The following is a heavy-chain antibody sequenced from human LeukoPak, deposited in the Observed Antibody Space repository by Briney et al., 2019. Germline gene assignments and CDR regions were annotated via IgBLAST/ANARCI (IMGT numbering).Heavy chain of an antibody. CDR2: INHSGST. D-gene: IGHD3-16*02. V-gene: IGHV4-34*01. Sequence: SETLSLTCAVYGGSFSGYYWSWIRQPPGKGLEWIGEINHSGSTNYNPSLKSRVTISVDTSKNQFSLKLSSVTAADTAVYYCARGRMITFGGVIVPPYFDYWGQGTLVTVSS. CDR1: GGSFSGYY. J-gene: IGHJ4*02. CDR3: ARGRMITFGGVIVPPYFDY.